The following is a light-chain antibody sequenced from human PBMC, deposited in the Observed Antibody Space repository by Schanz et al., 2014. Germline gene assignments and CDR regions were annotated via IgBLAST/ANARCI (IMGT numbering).Light chain of an antibody. J-gene: IGLJ1*01. Sequence: QSALTQPPSASGSPGQSVTISCTGTSSDVGRYNHVSWYQHHPGKAPKLMIYEVTKRPSGVPDRFSGSKSANTASLTVSGLQAEDEADYYCSSNAGNNNLVFGTGTKVTVL. V-gene: IGLV2-8*01. CDR3: SSNAGNNNLV. CDR1: SSDVGRYNH. CDR2: EVT.